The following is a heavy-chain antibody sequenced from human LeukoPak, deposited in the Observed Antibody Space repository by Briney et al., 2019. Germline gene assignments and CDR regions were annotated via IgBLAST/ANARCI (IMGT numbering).Heavy chain of an antibody. J-gene: IGHJ4*02. D-gene: IGHD7-27*01. CDR2: IRSKANSHAT. V-gene: IGHV3-73*01. CDR1: GFTFSGSA. CDR3: TRQGKLGIGTDY. Sequence: GGSLRLSCAASGFTFSGSAIHWVRQASGKGLEWVGRIRSKANSHATAYAASVKGRFTISRDDSKNTAYLQMNSLKTEDTAVYYCTRQGKLGIGTDYWGQGTLVTVSS.